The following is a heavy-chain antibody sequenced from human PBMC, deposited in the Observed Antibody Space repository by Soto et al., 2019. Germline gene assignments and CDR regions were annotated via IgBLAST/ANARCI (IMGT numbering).Heavy chain of an antibody. Sequence: LSLTCAVYGGSFSGYYWSWIRQPPVKGLEWIGEINHSGSTNYNPSLKSRVTISVDTSKNQFSLKLSSVTAADTAVYYCARAQYYYDSSGHYYFDYWGQGTLVTVSS. D-gene: IGHD3-22*01. CDR1: GGSFSGYY. CDR2: INHSGST. V-gene: IGHV4-34*01. J-gene: IGHJ4*02. CDR3: ARAQYYYDSSGHYYFDY.